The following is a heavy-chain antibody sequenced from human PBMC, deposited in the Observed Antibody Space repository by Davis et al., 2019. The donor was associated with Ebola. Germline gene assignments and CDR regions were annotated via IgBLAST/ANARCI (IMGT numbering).Heavy chain of an antibody. CDR3: ARASFGYNSGWYADY. V-gene: IGHV1-3*01. CDR1: GYTFTAYY. J-gene: IGHJ4*02. Sequence: ASVKVSCKASGYTFTAYYLHWVRQAPGQRLEWMGWIYAGNDNTKYSQKFQGRVTFTRDASANTVYLDLTSLRSEDTAVFYCARASFGYNSGWYADYWGPGSLVTVSS. D-gene: IGHD6-19*01. CDR2: IYAGNDNT.